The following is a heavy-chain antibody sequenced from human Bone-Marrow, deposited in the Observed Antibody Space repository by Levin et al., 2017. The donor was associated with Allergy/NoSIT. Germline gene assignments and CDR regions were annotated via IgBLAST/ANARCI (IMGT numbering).Heavy chain of an antibody. V-gene: IGHV3-21*01. CDR1: GFTFSSYT. J-gene: IGHJ4*02. Sequence: PGGSLRLSCAASGFTFSSYTMNWVRQAPGKGLEWVSSISSGDGYIYYADSVKGRFTISRDNAKNSLYLQMNSLRAEDTAVYYCARDLAFIGCSSSTCYFDYWGQGTLVTVSS. CDR2: ISSGDGYI. CDR3: ARDLAFIGCSSSTCYFDY. D-gene: IGHD2-2*01.